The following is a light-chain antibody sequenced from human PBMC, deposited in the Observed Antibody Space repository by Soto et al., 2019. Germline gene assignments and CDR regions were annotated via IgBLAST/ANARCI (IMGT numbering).Light chain of an antibody. V-gene: IGKV3-11*01. Sequence: EIVLTQSPAALSLSPGERATLSCRASQSVSTYLAWYQQKPGQPPKLLIYDASTRATGIPAMFSGSGAGADFTLTISSLEPDDVAVYYCLQRSDWWTFGQGTKVDIK. J-gene: IGKJ1*01. CDR3: LQRSDWWT. CDR1: QSVSTY. CDR2: DAS.